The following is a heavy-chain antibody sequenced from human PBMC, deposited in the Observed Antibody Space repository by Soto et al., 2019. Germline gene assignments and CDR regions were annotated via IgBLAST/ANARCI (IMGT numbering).Heavy chain of an antibody. CDR3: ARGVLH. Sequence: QVQLQESGPGLVKPSQTLSLTCTVSGGSISSGGYYWSWIRQHPGKGLEWIGSIYYSGSTYYNPSLKSQVTIPADTPKNQFSLKLSYVAAADTAVYYCARGVLHWGQGTLVTVSS. V-gene: IGHV4-31*01. CDR2: IYYSGST. D-gene: IGHD3-16*01. J-gene: IGHJ4*02. CDR1: GGSISSGGYY.